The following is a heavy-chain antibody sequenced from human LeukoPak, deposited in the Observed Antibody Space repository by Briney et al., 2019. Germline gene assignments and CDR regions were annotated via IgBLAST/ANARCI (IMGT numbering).Heavy chain of an antibody. J-gene: IGHJ4*02. CDR1: GYTFTGYY. CDR3: ARDVLAGWANYYSSGWYHQN. D-gene: IGHD6-19*01. Sequence: ASVKVSCKASGYTFTGYYMHWVRQAPGQGLEWMGWINPNSGGTNYAQKFQGRVTMTRDTSISTAYMELSRLRSDDTAVYYCARDVLAGWANYYSSGWYHQNWGQGTLVTVSS. V-gene: IGHV1-2*02. CDR2: INPNSGGT.